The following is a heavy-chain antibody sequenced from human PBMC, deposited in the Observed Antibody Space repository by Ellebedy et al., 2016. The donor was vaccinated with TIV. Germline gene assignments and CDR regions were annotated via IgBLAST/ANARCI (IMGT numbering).Heavy chain of an antibody. V-gene: IGHV3-30-3*01. CDR3: ARGDIVGEYFDY. CDR2: ISYDGSNK. D-gene: IGHD2-15*01. Sequence: GESLKISXAASGFTFSSYAMHWVRQAPGKGLEWVAVISYDGSNKYYADSVKGRFTISRDNSKNTLYLQMNSLRAEDTAVYYCARGDIVGEYFDYWGQGTLVTVSS. CDR1: GFTFSSYA. J-gene: IGHJ4*02.